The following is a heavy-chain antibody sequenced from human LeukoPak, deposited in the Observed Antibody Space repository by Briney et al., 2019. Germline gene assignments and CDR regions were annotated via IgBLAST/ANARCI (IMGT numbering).Heavy chain of an antibody. CDR3: ARARRSIWFGESGFDP. Sequence: ASVKVSCKASGYTFTGYYMHWVRQAPGQGLEWMGWINPNSGGTNYAQKFQGRVTMTRDTSISTAYMELSRLRSDDTAVYYCARARRSIWFGESGFDPWGQGTLVTVSS. D-gene: IGHD3-10*01. CDR1: GYTFTGYY. J-gene: IGHJ5*02. V-gene: IGHV1-2*02. CDR2: INPNSGGT.